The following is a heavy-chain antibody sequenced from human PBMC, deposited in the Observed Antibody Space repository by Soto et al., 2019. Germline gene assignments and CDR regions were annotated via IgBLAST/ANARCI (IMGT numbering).Heavy chain of an antibody. CDR3: ARHPERIAQIGWFDP. CDR2: ISSSSSTI. V-gene: IGHV3-48*01. Sequence: GGSQRLSSTASGFTFSSYSMNWVRQAPGKGLEWVSYISSSSSTIYYADSVKGRFTISRDNAKNSLYLQMNSLRAEDTAVYYCARHPERIAQIGWFDPWGQGTLVTVSS. J-gene: IGHJ5*02. CDR1: GFTFSSYS. D-gene: IGHD6-13*01.